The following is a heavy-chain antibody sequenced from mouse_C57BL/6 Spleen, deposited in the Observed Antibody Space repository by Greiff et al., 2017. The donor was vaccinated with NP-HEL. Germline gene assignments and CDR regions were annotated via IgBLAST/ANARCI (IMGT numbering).Heavy chain of an antibody. CDR2: IDPNSGGT. V-gene: IGHV1-72*01. D-gene: IGHD2-3*01. CDR3: AREGNDGYLYWYFDV. J-gene: IGHJ1*03. Sequence: QVQLQQSGAELVKPGASVKLSCKASGYTFTSYWMHWVKQRPGRGLEWIGRIDPNSGGTKYNEKFKSKATLTVDKPSSTAYMQLSSLTSEDSAVYYCAREGNDGYLYWYFDVWGTGTTVTVSS. CDR1: GYTFTSYW.